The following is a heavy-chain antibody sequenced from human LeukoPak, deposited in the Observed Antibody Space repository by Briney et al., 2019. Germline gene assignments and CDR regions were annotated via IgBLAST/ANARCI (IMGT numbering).Heavy chain of an antibody. J-gene: IGHJ5*02. Sequence: GGSLRLSCAASGFIFSNNAMNWVRRTPGKGLERVSSISGNGNEMNYRDSVKGRFTISRDNTRNSLYLQMDSLRVEDTAIYYCVRIPNGANFPNWFDPWGQGTLVTVSS. D-gene: IGHD4/OR15-4a*01. CDR1: GFIFSNNA. V-gene: IGHV3-21*01. CDR2: ISGNGNEM. CDR3: VRIPNGANFPNWFDP.